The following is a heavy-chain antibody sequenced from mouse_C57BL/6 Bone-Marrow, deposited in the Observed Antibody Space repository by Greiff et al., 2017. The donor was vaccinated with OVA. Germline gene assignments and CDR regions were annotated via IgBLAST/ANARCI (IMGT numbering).Heavy chain of an antibody. CDR3: AREDYSNPYFDY. CDR1: GFTFSDYG. D-gene: IGHD2-5*01. J-gene: IGHJ2*01. Sequence: DVQLVESGGGLVKPGGSLKLSCAASGFTFSDYGMHWVRQAPEKGLEWVAYISSGSSTIYYADTVKGRFTISRDNAKNTLFLQMTSLRSEDTAMYYCAREDYSNPYFDYWGQGTTLTVSS. CDR2: ISSGSSTI. V-gene: IGHV5-17*01.